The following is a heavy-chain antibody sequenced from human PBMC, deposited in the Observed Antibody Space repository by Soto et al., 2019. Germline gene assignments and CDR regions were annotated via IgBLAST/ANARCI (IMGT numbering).Heavy chain of an antibody. CDR1: GGSFTYT. V-gene: IGHV1-69*13. CDR3: ARLHRHGTYGMDV. Sequence: GASVKVSCKASGGSFTYTLSWVRQAPGQGLEWMGGIIPIFGTTNYAQKFQGRVTITADESTKTAYMELSTLRSEDTAVYYCARLHRHGTYGMDVWGQGTTVTFSS. J-gene: IGHJ6*02. CDR2: IIPIFGTT.